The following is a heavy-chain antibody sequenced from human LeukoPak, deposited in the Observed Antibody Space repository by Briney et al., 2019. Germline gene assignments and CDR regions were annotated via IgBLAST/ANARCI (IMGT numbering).Heavy chain of an antibody. J-gene: IGHJ4*02. CDR3: ARGSYDFWSGYYRDLYFDY. V-gene: IGHV3-7*01. CDR1: GFSFNKYG. Sequence: GGSLRLSCAASGFSFNKYGMHWVRQAPGKGLEWVANIKQDGSEKYYVDSVKGRFTISRDNAKNSLYLQMNSLRAEDTAVYYCARGSYDFWSGYYRDLYFDYWGQGTLVTVSS. CDR2: IKQDGSEK. D-gene: IGHD3-3*01.